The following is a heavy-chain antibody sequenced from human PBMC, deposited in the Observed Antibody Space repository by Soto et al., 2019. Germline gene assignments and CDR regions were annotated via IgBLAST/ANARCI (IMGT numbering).Heavy chain of an antibody. V-gene: IGHV3-23*01. CDR1: GFTFSSYA. Sequence: EVQLLESGGGLVQPGGSLRLSCAASGFTFSSYAMSWVRQAPGKGLEWVSAISGSGGSTYYADSVKGRFTISRDNSKNTLYLKMNSLRAEDTAVYYCAISIEAQRILYDYIWGSFAFDIWGQGTMVTVSS. CDR2: ISGSGGST. CDR3: AISIEAQRILYDYIWGSFAFDI. J-gene: IGHJ3*02. D-gene: IGHD3-16*01.